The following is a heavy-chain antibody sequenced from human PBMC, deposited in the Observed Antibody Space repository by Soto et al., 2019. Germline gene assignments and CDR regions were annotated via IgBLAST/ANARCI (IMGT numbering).Heavy chain of an antibody. Sequence: QVQLVQSGAEVKKPGASVKVSCKASGYTITSYGISWVRQAPGQGLEWMGWISAYNGNTNYAQKLQGRVTMTTDTXTXIAYRESRSLRSDDMAVYYFASDRPAHYDLLSSPDYWGQATLVAVSS. D-gene: IGHD3-9*01. V-gene: IGHV1-18*03. CDR2: ISAYNGNT. J-gene: IGHJ4*02. CDR1: GYTITSYG. CDR3: ASDRPAHYDLLSSPDY.